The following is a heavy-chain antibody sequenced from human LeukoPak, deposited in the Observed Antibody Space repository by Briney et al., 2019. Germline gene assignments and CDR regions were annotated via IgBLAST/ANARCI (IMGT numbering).Heavy chain of an antibody. Sequence: GGSLRLSCAASEFTFSSYAMQWVRQAPGKGLEWGSGINVSGGSTWYADSVKGRFTNSRDNSKNTLYLQMNSLRAEDTAVYYCATTGESSGYYQRFDCWGQGTLVTVSS. CDR3: ATTGESSGYYQRFDC. CDR1: EFTFSSYA. V-gene: IGHV3-23*01. D-gene: IGHD3-22*01. CDR2: INVSGGST. J-gene: IGHJ4*02.